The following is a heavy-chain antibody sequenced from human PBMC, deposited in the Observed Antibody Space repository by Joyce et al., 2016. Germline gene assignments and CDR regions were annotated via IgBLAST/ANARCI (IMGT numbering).Heavy chain of an antibody. CDR1: GGTISTSNW. D-gene: IGHD3-22*01. Sequence: QVQLQESGPGLVKPSGTLSLTCAVSGGTISTSNWWSWVRQPPGRGLEGIGEIYHSGSTNYSPFLRSRGTISVDKSKNQFSLKLSSMTAADTAVYYCARVNKNYYDSSAYYLNWYFDLWGRGTLVTVSS. CDR3: ARVNKNYYDSSAYYLNWYFDL. CDR2: IYHSGST. V-gene: IGHV4-4*02. J-gene: IGHJ2*01.